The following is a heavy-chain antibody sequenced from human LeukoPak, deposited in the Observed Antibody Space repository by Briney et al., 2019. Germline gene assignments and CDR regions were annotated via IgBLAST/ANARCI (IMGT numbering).Heavy chain of an antibody. V-gene: IGHV3-74*01. J-gene: IGHJ4*02. D-gene: IGHD2-8*02. CDR3: ARETSTGKYPQNVPDY. CDR1: GFTFSSYW. CDR2: INSDGSSI. Sequence: GGSLRLSCAASGFTFSSYWMHWVRQAPGKGLVWVSRINSDGSSIAYADSVQGRFTISRDNAKNTLYLQVSSLSVEDTAVYYCARETSTGKYPQNVPDYWGQGTLVTVSS.